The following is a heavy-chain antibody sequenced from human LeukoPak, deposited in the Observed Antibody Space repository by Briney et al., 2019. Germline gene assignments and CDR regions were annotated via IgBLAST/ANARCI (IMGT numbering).Heavy chain of an antibody. V-gene: IGHV3-7*01. J-gene: IGHJ4*02. CDR3: ARSARGYSYGERRSHFDY. CDR1: GFTFSSYW. Sequence: GGSLRLSCAVSGFTFSSYWMSWVRQAPGKGLEWVANIKQDGSEKYYVDSVKGRFTISRDNAKNSLYLQMNSLRAEDTAVYYCARSARGYSYGERRSHFDYWGQGTLVTVSS. CDR2: IKQDGSEK. D-gene: IGHD5-18*01.